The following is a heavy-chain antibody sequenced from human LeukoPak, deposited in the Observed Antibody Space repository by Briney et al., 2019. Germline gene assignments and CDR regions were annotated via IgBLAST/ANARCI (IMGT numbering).Heavy chain of an antibody. D-gene: IGHD2-2*01. V-gene: IGHV3-30*03. CDR3: ARDHGLYQLLPASPFDY. Sequence: PGRSLRLSCAASGFIFSNYGMHWVRQAPGKGLEWVAVISHDGSNKYYADSAKGRFTISRDNSKNTLYLQMNSLRAEDTAVYYCARDHGLYQLLPASPFDYWGQGTPVTVSS. CDR2: ISHDGSNK. J-gene: IGHJ4*02. CDR1: GFIFSNYG.